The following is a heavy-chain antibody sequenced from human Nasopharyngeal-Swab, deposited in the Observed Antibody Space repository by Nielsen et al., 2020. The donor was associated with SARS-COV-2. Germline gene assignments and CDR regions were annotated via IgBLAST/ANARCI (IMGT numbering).Heavy chain of an antibody. CDR2: IEQDGVET. CDR3: VLPSIAAPRRDS. D-gene: IGHD6-13*01. Sequence: GESLKISCAASGFIFGNYWMSWVRQAPGKGLEWVANIEQDGVETHYVDSVKGRFTISRDNAETSLYLQMNSLRVEDTALYYCVLPSIAAPRRDSWGQGTLVTVSS. V-gene: IGHV3-7*01. J-gene: IGHJ4*02. CDR1: GFIFGNYW.